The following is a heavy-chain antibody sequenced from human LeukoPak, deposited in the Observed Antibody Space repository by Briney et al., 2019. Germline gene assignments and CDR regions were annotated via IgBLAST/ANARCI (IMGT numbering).Heavy chain of an antibody. Sequence: GGSLRLSCAASGFTFSSYSMNWVRQAPGKGLGWVSRINGDGRTTYYADSVKGRFTISRGNAKNTVYLQMNSLRAEDTAVYYCARGIAGAWGFDYWGLGTLVTVSS. D-gene: IGHD6-13*01. CDR2: INGDGRTT. CDR1: GFTFSSYS. CDR3: ARGIAGAWGFDY. J-gene: IGHJ4*02. V-gene: IGHV3-74*01.